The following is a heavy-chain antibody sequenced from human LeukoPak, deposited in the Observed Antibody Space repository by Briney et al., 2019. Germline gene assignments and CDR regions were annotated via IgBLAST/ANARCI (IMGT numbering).Heavy chain of an antibody. CDR1: GGSISSSSHY. V-gene: IGHV4-39*01. D-gene: IGHD1-1*01. CDR2: IYYSGST. CDR3: ARSPSTFYYFDY. J-gene: IGHJ4*02. Sequence: SETLSLTCTVSGGSISSSSHYWGWIRQPPGKGLEWIGSIYYSGSTYYNPSLKSRVTISVDTSKNQFSLKLSSVTAADTAVYYCARSPSTFYYFDYWGQGTLVTVSS.